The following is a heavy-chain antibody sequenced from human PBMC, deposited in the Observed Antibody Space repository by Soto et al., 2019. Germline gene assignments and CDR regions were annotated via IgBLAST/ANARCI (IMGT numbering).Heavy chain of an antibody. CDR2: TSFDGFNQ. CDR3: ARAPVRVGIILFDY. D-gene: IGHD3-16*02. Sequence: GRARVLSGVCSGFTFSNYGMRWVRQAPGKGLEWVELTSFDGFNQYYGKSVEGRSTISRDNSKNTLQLQMDSLRPEDSAMYFCARAPVRVGIILFDYWGQGTLVPVSS. V-gene: IGHV3-30*03. J-gene: IGHJ4*02. CDR1: GFTFSNYG.